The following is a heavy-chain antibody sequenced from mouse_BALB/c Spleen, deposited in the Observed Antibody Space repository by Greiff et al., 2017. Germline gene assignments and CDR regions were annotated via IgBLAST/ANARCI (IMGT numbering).Heavy chain of an antibody. D-gene: IGHD1-1*01. CDR1: GDSITSGY. J-gene: IGHJ1*01. CDR3: ARDGSSYWYFDV. V-gene: IGHV3-8*02. Sequence: EVKLVESGPSLVKPSQTLSLTCSVTGDSITSGYWNWIRKFPGNKLEYMGYISYSGSTYYNPSLKSRISITRDTSKNQYYLQLNSVTTEDTATYYCARDGSSYWYFDVWGAGTTVTVSS. CDR2: ISYSGST.